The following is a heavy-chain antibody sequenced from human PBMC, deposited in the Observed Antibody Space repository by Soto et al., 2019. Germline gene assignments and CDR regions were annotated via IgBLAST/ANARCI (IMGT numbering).Heavy chain of an antibody. CDR2: TGSTGAQT. D-gene: IGHD2-15*01. CDR3: ARQLGFCSDGTCYFDS. CDR1: GFTFTTYA. J-gene: IGHJ4*02. Sequence: PGGSLRLSCAVSGFTFTTYAMSWVRQAPGKGLEWVSSTGSTGAQTYYSDSVKGRVTISRDNSKNTLYLQMNSLRAEDTAVYHCARQLGFCSDGTCYFDSWGQGTLVTVSS. V-gene: IGHV3-23*01.